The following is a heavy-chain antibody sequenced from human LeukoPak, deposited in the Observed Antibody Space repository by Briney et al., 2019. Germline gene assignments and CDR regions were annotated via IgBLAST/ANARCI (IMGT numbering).Heavy chain of an antibody. CDR1: GGTFSSYA. J-gene: IGHJ5*02. Sequence: ASVKVSFKASGGTFSSYAISWGRQAPGQGLEWMGGIIPIFGTANYAQKFQGRVTITTDESTSTAYMELSSLRSEDTAVYYCARDNYAGANWFDPWGQGTLVTVSS. CDR2: IIPIFGTA. CDR3: ARDNYAGANWFDP. D-gene: IGHD1-7*01. V-gene: IGHV1-69*05.